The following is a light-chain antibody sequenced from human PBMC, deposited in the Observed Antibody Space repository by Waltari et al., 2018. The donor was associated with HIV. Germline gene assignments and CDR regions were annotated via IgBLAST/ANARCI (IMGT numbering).Light chain of an antibody. V-gene: IGLV2-23*02. Sequence: QSALTQPASVSGSPGQSITISCTDTSSPDGTYNHVSCYQQYPGNAPKLIIYDVFKRPSGVSNRFSGSKSGNTASLTISGLQAEDEADYHCCSYIGSNNLVFAGGTKVTV. CDR1: SSPDGTYNH. CDR3: CSYIGSNNLV. J-gene: IGLJ2*01. CDR2: DVF.